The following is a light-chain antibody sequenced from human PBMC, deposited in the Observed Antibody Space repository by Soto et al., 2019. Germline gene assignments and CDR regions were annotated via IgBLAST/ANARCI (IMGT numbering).Light chain of an antibody. Sequence: EIVMTQSPATLSVSPGERATLSCRASQSVSSNLAWYQQKPGQAPRLLIYGASTRATGIPARFSGSGSGTEFTLTISSLQSEDFAVYYCQQDNNWPHSWTFGQGTKVEIK. J-gene: IGKJ1*01. V-gene: IGKV3-15*01. CDR1: QSVSSN. CDR2: GAS. CDR3: QQDNNWPHSWT.